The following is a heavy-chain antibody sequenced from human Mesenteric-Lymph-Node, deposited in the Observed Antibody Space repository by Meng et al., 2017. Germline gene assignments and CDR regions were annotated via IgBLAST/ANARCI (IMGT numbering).Heavy chain of an antibody. Sequence: VELAEAGPGLVRPSEALSLPCTVSGGSVSSGSYYWSWIRQPPGKGLEWIGYIYYSGSTNYNPSLKSRVTISVDTSKNQFSLKLSSVTAADTAVYYCARGGYYDSSGPYSTWGQGTLVTVSS. V-gene: IGHV4-61*01. CDR3: ARGGYYDSSGPYST. D-gene: IGHD3-22*01. CDR2: IYYSGST. CDR1: GGSVSSGSYY. J-gene: IGHJ5*02.